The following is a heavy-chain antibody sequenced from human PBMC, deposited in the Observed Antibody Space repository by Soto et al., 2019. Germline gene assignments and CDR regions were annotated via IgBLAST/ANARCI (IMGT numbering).Heavy chain of an antibody. CDR2: INSDGSTT. V-gene: IGHV3-74*01. J-gene: IGHJ4*02. CDR3: VSDDIGLVIDY. D-gene: IGHD6-13*01. Sequence: GGSLRLSCAASGFTFSSYWMHWVRRAPGRGLVWVSHINSDGSTTSYADSVEGRFTISRDNAKNTLYLQMNSLRAEDTAVYYCVSDDIGLVIDYWALRTLVTVSS. CDR1: GFTFSSYW.